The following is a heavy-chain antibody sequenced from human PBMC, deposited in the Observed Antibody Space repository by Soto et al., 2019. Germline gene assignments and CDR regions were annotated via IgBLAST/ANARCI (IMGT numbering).Heavy chain of an antibody. CDR3: AHSIVGYSYGTNFDY. J-gene: IGHJ4*02. Sequence: QITLKESGPTLVKPTQTLTLTCTFSGFSLSTSGVGVGWIRQPPGKALEWLALIYWDDDKRYSPSLKSRLTITKDTSKNQVVLTMTHMDPVDTATYYCAHSIVGYSYGTNFDYWGQGTLVTVSS. D-gene: IGHD5-18*01. CDR2: IYWDDDK. V-gene: IGHV2-5*02. CDR1: GFSLSTSGVG.